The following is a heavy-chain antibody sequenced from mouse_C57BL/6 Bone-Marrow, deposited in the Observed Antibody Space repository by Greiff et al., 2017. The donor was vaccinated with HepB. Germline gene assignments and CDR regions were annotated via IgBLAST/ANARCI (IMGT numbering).Heavy chain of an antibody. CDR1: GFSLTSYG. D-gene: IGHD2-4*01. V-gene: IGHV2-2*01. Sequence: VQRVESGPGLVQPSQSLSITCTVSGFSLTSYGVHWVRQSPGKGLEWLGVIWSGGSTDYNAAFISRLSISKDNSKSQVFFKMNSLQADDTAIYYCARPLYYDYDLDYWGQGTTLTVSS. J-gene: IGHJ2*01. CDR2: IWSGGST. CDR3: ARPLYYDYDLDY.